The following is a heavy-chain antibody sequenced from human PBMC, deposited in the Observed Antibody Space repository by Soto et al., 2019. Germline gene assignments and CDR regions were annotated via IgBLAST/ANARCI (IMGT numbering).Heavy chain of an antibody. CDR2: IYYSGST. V-gene: IGHV4-31*03. J-gene: IGHJ4*02. CDR1: GGSISSGGYY. D-gene: IGHD4-17*01. CDR3: ARDYGGYFDY. Sequence: PSETLSLTCNVSGGSISSGGYYWSWIRQHPGKGLEWIGYIYYSGSTYYNPSLKSRVTISVDTSKNQFSLKLSSVTAADTAAYYCARDYGGYFDYWGQGTLVTVSS.